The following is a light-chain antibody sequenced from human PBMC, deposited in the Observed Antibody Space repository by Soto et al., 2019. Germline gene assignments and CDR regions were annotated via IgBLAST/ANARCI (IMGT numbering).Light chain of an antibody. J-gene: IGKJ5*01. CDR1: QSVSSY. CDR2: DAS. Sequence: EIVLTQSPVILYLSPGERATLSCRASQSVSSYLVWYQQKPGQAPRLLIYDASNRAPGIPARFSGSGSGTDCALTISSLAPEDCAVYYCQRRSDWPTTLGQGTRVEIK. V-gene: IGKV3-11*01. CDR3: QRRSDWPTT.